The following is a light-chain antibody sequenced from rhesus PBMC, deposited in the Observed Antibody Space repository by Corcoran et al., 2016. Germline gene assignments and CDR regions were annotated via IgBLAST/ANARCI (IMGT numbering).Light chain of an antibody. J-gene: IGKJ1*01. V-gene: IGKV3-42*03. Sequence: DIVLTQSPATLSLSPGERATLSCRASPSVSSSLAWYQQKPGQFPRLLIYGSTSRATGIPARLRGSGCGTDFTLTISSLEPEYFAVYYCQQYSNWWTFGQGTKVEIK. CDR3: QQYSNWWT. CDR1: PSVSSS. CDR2: GST.